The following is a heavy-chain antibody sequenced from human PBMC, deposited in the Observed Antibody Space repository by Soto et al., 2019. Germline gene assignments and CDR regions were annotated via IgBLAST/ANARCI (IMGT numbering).Heavy chain of an antibody. CDR1: GYTFIGYY. V-gene: IGHV1-2*02. Sequence: ASVKVSCKASGYTFIGYYMHWVRQAPGQGLEWMGWINPNSRDTKFAQKFQGRVTMTRDTSISTAYMELSRLRSDDTAVYYCARDRYYDILTGYSGYYYGMDVWGQGTTVTVSS. CDR2: INPNSRDT. D-gene: IGHD3-9*01. J-gene: IGHJ6*02. CDR3: ARDRYYDILTGYSGYYYGMDV.